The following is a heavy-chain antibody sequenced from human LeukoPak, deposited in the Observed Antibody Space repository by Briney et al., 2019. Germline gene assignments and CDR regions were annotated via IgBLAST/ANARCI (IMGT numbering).Heavy chain of an antibody. Sequence: SETLSLTCTVSGGSISSYYWSWIRQPPGKGLEWIGYIYYSGSTNYNPSLKSRVTISVDTSKNQFSLKLSSVTAADTAVYYCARATSHDRAPFDYWGQGTLVTVSS. J-gene: IGHJ4*02. CDR3: ARATSHDRAPFDY. CDR2: IYYSGST. V-gene: IGHV4-59*12. CDR1: GGSISSYY.